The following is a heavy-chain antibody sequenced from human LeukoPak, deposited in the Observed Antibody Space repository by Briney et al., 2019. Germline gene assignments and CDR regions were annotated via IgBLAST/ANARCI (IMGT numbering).Heavy chain of an antibody. V-gene: IGHV1-46*01. CDR2: INPSGGST. Sequence: ASVKVSCKPSGYTFTSYYMHWVQQAPGQGLEWMGIINPSGGSTSYAQKFHGRVTMTSDTSTSTVYMQLSSLRSEDTAVYYCARPRIAGYNWLDPWGQGPLLTVSS. CDR1: GYTFTSYY. CDR3: ARPRIAGYNWLDP. D-gene: IGHD6-13*01. J-gene: IGHJ5*02.